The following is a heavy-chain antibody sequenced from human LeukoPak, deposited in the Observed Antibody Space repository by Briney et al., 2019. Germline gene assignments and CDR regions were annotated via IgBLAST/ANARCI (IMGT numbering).Heavy chain of an antibody. D-gene: IGHD3-22*01. CDR1: GYTFTSYY. CDR2: INPSGGGT. V-gene: IGHV1-46*01. CDR3: ARDAEIKNYYDSSGYYASY. Sequence: GASVKVYCKASGYTFTSYYMHWVRQAPGQGLEWMGIINPSGGGTSYAQKFQGRVTMTRDTSTSTVYMELSSLRSEDTAVYYCARDAEIKNYYDSSGYYASYWGQGTLVTVSS. J-gene: IGHJ4*02.